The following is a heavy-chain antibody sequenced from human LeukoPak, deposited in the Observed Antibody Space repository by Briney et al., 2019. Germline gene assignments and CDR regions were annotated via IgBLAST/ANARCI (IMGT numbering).Heavy chain of an antibody. CDR2: IYYSGST. V-gene: IGHV4-39*07. CDR3: ARRDGEGFGVDY. J-gene: IGHJ4*02. Sequence: SETLSLTCTVSGGSISSSSYYWGWIRQPPGRGLEWIAIIYYSGSTYYNPSLKSRVTISVDTSKNQFSLKLSSVTAADTAVYYCARRDGEGFGVDYWGQGTLVTVSS. CDR1: GGSISSSSYY. D-gene: IGHD5-24*01.